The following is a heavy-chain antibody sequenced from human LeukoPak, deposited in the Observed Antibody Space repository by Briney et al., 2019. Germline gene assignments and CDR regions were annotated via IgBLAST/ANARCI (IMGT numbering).Heavy chain of an antibody. D-gene: IGHD1-26*01. CDR1: GYSISSDNY. CDR2: IYYSGST. CDR3: ARDGPGAYYMDV. V-gene: IGHV4-61*01. Sequence: PSETLSLTCTVSGYSISSDNYWGWIRQPPGKGLEWIGYIYYSGSTNYNPSLKSRVTISVDTSKNQFSLKLSSVTAADTAVYYCARDGPGAYYMDVWGKGTTVTVSS. J-gene: IGHJ6*03.